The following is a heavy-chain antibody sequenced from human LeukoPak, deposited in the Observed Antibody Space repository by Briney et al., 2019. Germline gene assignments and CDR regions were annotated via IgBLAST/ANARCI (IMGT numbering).Heavy chain of an antibody. V-gene: IGHV4-34*01. J-gene: IGHJ4*02. D-gene: IGHD6-13*01. CDR1: GGSFSGYY. CDR3: ASGTPGYSSSWYLY. CDR2: INHSGST. Sequence: SETLSLTCAVYGGSFSGYYWSWIRQPPGKGLEWIGEINHSGSTNYNPSLKSRVTISVDTSKNQFSLKLSSVTAADTAVYCCASGTPGYSSSWYLYWGQGTLVTVSS.